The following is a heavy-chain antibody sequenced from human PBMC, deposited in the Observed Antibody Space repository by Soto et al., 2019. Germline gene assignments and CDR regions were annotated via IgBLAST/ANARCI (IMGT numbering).Heavy chain of an antibody. CDR1: GYTFTSYG. J-gene: IGHJ6*02. CDR3: ARVVVPAAIGTSYYYYGMDV. V-gene: IGHV1-18*01. Sequence: GASVKVSCKASGYTFTSYGISWVRQAPGQGLEWMGWISAYNGNTNYAQKLQGRVTMTADESTSTAYMELSSLRSEDTAVYYCARVVVPAAIGTSYYYYGMDVWGQGTTVTVSS. CDR2: ISAYNGNT. D-gene: IGHD2-2*01.